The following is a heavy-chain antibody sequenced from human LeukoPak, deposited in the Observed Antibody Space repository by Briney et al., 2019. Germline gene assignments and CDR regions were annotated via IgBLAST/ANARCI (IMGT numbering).Heavy chain of an antibody. V-gene: IGHV4-4*07. D-gene: IGHD2-2*02. CDR1: GGSISSYY. CDR3: ARENAAIYYYYYYMDV. CDR2: IYTSGST. Sequence: SETLSLTCTVSGGSISSYYWSWIRQPAGKGLEWIGRIYTSGSTNYNPSLKSRVTMSVDTSKNQFSLKLSSVTAADTAVYYCARENAAIYYYYYYMDVWGKGTTVTVSS. J-gene: IGHJ6*03.